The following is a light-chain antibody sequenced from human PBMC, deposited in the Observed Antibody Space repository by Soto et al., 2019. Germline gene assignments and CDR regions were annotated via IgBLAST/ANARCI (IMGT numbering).Light chain of an antibody. CDR1: MRDVGAYNL. CDR2: EVR. V-gene: IGLV2-14*01. CDR3: SSYSISTAYL. J-gene: IGLJ1*01. Sequence: QSVLTQPASVSGSPGQSLTISCAGTMRDVGAYNLVSWYQQHPGRAPQLIIYEVRNRPSGISFRFSGSKSGNTASLTISGLQAEDEADYFCSSYSISTAYLFGTGTKVTVL.